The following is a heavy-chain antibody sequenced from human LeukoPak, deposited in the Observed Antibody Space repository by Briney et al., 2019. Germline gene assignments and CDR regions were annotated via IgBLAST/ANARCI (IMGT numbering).Heavy chain of an antibody. J-gene: IGHJ4*02. CDR1: GFIFTAYG. CDR2: ISHDLTYQ. CDR3: ARDVNNYFDY. V-gene: IGHV3-30*03. Sequence: RGSLRLSCAASGFIFTAYGMHWVRQAPGKGLEWVAVISHDLTYQAYADSVKGRFTISRDDSKNTLYVQMNSLRTEDTAFYYCARDVNNYFDYWGLGTLVTVSS.